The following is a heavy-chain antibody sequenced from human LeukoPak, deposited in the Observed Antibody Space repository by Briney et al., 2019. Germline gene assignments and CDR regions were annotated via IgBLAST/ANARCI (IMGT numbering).Heavy chain of an antibody. V-gene: IGHV4-31*03. J-gene: IGHJ3*02. CDR1: GGSISSGGYY. CDR2: IYYSGST. D-gene: IGHD2-15*01. Sequence: SQTLSLTRTVSGGSISSGGYYWSWIRQHPGKGLEWIGYIYYSGSTYYNPSLKSRVTISVDTSKNQFSLKLSSVTAADTAVYYCARESYCSGGRCYSIANDAFDIWGQGTMVTVSS. CDR3: ARESYCSGGRCYSIANDAFDI.